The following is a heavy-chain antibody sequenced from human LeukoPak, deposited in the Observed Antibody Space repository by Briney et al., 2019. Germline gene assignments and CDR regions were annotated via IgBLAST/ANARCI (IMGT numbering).Heavy chain of an antibody. D-gene: IGHD3-22*01. J-gene: IGHJ4*02. CDR3: ARDRYYYDSSGYYLDY. CDR1: GFTFSDYY. Sequence: PGGSLRLSCAASGFTFSDYYMSWIRQAPGKGLEWVSYISSSGSTIYYADSVKGRFTISRDNAKNSLYLRMNSLRAEDTAVYYCARDRYYYDSSGYYLDYWGQGTLVTVSS. CDR2: ISSSGSTI. V-gene: IGHV3-11*04.